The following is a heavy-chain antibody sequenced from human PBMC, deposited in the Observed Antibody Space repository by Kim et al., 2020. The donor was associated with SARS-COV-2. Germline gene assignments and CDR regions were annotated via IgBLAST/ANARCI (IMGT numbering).Heavy chain of an antibody. J-gene: IGHJ6*02. V-gene: IGHV3-74*01. Sequence: GGSLRLSCAASDFTFTSYWMHWVRQAPGKGLEWVARISSDGSSTDYADSVKGRFTVSRDNAKNTVDLQLHSVRAEDTAVYFCGRVARQDYYDGMDVWGQG. D-gene: IGHD2-15*01. CDR3: GRVARQDYYDGMDV. CDR2: ISSDGSST. CDR1: DFTFTSYW.